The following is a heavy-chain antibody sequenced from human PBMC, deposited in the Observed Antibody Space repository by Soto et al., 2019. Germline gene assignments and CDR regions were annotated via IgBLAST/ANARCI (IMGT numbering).Heavy chain of an antibody. CDR3: ARVGHITNYGMAV. CDR1: GGTFSSYP. V-gene: IGHV1-69*01. Sequence: QVQLVQSGAEVKKPGSSVKVSCEASGGTFSSYPINWVRQAPGQGLEWMGGMIPFFGTSNYAQKFQGRVTITADDSTSTAYMELRSLRSEDTAVYYCARVGHITNYGMAVWGQGTTVTVSS. CDR2: MIPFFGTS. D-gene: IGHD1-26*01. J-gene: IGHJ6*02.